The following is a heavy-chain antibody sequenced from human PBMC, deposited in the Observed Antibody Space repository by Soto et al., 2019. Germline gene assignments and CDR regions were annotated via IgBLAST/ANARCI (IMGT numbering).Heavy chain of an antibody. J-gene: IGHJ4*02. V-gene: IGHV4-59*04. Sequence: TLSLTWTVSGCAISSYYWSWIRQPPGKGLEWIGYIYYSGSTYYNPSLKSRVTISVDTSKNQFSLKLSSVTAADAAVYYCATFRGMTTATTERYFDYWGQGTLVTVSS. D-gene: IGHD4-17*01. CDR3: ATFRGMTTATTERYFDY. CDR1: GCAISSYY. CDR2: IYYSGST.